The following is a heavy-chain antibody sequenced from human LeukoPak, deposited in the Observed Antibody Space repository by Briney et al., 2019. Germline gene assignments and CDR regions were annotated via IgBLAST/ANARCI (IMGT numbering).Heavy chain of an antibody. CDR1: GFTFSSYG. Sequence: GGSLRLSCAASGFTFSSYGMHWVRQAPGKGLEWVAVIWYDGSNKYYADSVKGRFTISRDNSKDTLYLQVNSLRAEDTAVYYCAREGLAGVWSSDYYYGMDVWGQGTTVTVSS. V-gene: IGHV3-33*01. J-gene: IGHJ6*02. D-gene: IGHD3-10*01. CDR3: AREGLAGVWSSDYYYGMDV. CDR2: IWYDGSNK.